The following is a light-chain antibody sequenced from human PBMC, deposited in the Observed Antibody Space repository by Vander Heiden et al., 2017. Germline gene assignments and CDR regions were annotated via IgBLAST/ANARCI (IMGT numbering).Light chain of an antibody. CDR1: ETINNNY. J-gene: IGKJ4*01. V-gene: IGKV3-20*01. CDR2: GAS. CDR3: QQYTTSLLT. Sequence: EVVLTQSPDTLSLSPGERATLSCRASETINNNYLAWYQQKPGQAPRLLIYGASNRATGIPDRFSGSGSGTDFTLTISRLEPEDFAVYYCQQYTTSLLTFGGGAKVEIK.